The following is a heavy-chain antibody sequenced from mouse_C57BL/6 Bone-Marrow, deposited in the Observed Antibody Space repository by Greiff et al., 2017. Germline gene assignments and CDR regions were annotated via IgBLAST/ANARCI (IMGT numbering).Heavy chain of an antibody. D-gene: IGHD1-1*01. Sequence: VMLVESGGGLVQPGGSLSLSCAASGFTFTDYYMSWVRQPPGKALEWLGFIRNKANGYTTEYSASVKGRFTISRDNSQSILYLQMNALRAEDSATYYCASNGSSYSYWYFDVWGTGTTVTVSS. CDR2: IRNKANGYTT. CDR3: ASNGSSYSYWYFDV. J-gene: IGHJ1*03. V-gene: IGHV7-3*01. CDR1: GFTFTDYY.